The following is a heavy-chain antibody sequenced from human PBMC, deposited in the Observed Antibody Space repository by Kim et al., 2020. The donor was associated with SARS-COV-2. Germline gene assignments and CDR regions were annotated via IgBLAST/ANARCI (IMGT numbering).Heavy chain of an antibody. V-gene: IGHV4-4*02. J-gene: IGHJ5*02. CDR2: VDHSGTT. CDR1: GASISSSSC. D-gene: IGHD3-22*01. CDR3: ARGVSSARTLRVWFDP. Sequence: SETLSLTCVVSGASISSSSCWSWVRQPPGKGLEWIGEVDHSGTTSYNVSLKNRVSILVDKSKNQFSLRLTSVSAADTAVYYCARGVSSARTLRVWFDPWGQGTLVTVS.